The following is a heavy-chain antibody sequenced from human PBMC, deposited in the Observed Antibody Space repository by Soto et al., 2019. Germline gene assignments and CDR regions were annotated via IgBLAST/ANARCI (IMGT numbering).Heavy chain of an antibody. Sequence: PSETLSLTCTVSGGSISSVGYYWRWIRQHPGKGLEWIGYIYYSGSTYYSPSLKSRVTISVDTSKNQFSLKLSSVTAADTAVYYCARALRGDDYGDYGTAFDIWGQGTMVTVSS. CDR1: GGSISSVGYY. V-gene: IGHV4-31*03. D-gene: IGHD4-17*01. J-gene: IGHJ3*02. CDR3: ARALRGDDYGDYGTAFDI. CDR2: IYYSGST.